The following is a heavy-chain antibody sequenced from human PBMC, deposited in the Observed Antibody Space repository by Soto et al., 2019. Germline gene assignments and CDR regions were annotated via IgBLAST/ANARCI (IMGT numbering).Heavy chain of an antibody. D-gene: IGHD4-17*01. V-gene: IGHV3-11*01. Sequence: GGSLRLSCAASGFTFSDYYMSWIRQAPGKGLEWVSYISSSGSTIYYADSVKGRFTISRDNAKNSLYLQMNSLRAEDTAVYYCARTTVTTYYYYMDVWGKGTTVTVSS. CDR3: ARTTVTTYYYYMDV. CDR2: ISSSGSTI. CDR1: GFTFSDYY. J-gene: IGHJ6*03.